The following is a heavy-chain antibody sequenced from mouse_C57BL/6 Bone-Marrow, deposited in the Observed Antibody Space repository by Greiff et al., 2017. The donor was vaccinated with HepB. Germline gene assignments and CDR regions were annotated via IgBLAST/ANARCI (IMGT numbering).Heavy chain of an antibody. CDR3: ARQGITTVVATDFDV. D-gene: IGHD1-1*01. V-gene: IGHV1-55*01. Sequence: VQLQQPGAELVKPGASVKMSCKASGYTFTSYWITWVKQRPGQGLEWIGDIYPGSGSTNYNEKFKSKATLTVDTSSSTAYMQLSSLTSEDSAVYYCARQGITTVVATDFDVWGTGTTVTVSS. J-gene: IGHJ1*03. CDR1: GYTFTSYW. CDR2: IYPGSGST.